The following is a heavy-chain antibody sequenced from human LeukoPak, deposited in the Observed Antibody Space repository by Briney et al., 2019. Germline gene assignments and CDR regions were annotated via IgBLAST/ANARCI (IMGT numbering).Heavy chain of an antibody. Sequence: AGSLRLSCAASGFTLTTNYMTWVRQAPGKGLEWVSVIYISGNTYYTDSVKGRFTISRDNSKNQLSLQMNTLRPADTAVYYCARYHMRSYIFMDFWGKGTAVTVSS. D-gene: IGHD3-10*01. CDR1: GFTLTTNY. V-gene: IGHV3-66*03. CDR3: ARYHMRSYIFMDF. CDR2: IYISGNT. J-gene: IGHJ6*03.